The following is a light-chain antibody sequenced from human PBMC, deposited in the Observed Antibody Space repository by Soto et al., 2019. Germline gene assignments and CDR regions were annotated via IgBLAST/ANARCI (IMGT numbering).Light chain of an antibody. CDR1: QTISSW. CDR3: QHYNSYSEA. J-gene: IGKJ1*01. Sequence: DIQMTQSPSTLSGSVGDRVTIACRASQTISSWLAWYQQKTGKAPKILIYKASTLKSGVPSRFSGSGSGTECTLTISRLQPDDFETYYCQHYNSYSEAFGQGTKVDIK. CDR2: KAS. V-gene: IGKV1-5*03.